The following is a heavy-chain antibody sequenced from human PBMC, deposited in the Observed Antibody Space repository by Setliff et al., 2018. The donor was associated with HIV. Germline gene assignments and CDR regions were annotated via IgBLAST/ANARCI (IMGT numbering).Heavy chain of an antibody. CDR2: IDASANT. J-gene: IGHJ3*02. CDR1: GSSISSNYY. V-gene: IGHV4-38-2*02. CDR3: ARPFTTGIDAFDI. Sequence: SETLSLTCTVSGSSISSNYYWAWIRQAPGKGLEWIGCIDASANTYYIPSLKSRATISIDTSKNQFSLKLSSVTAADTAVYYCARPFTTGIDAFDIWGQGTMVTVSS. D-gene: IGHD1-1*01.